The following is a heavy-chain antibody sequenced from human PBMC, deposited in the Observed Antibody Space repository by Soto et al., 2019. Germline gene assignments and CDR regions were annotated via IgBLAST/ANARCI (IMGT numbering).Heavy chain of an antibody. Sequence: GGSLRLSCAASGFIFSSTDMSWVRQAPGKGLEWVSTIYGDGGTTYYADSVRGRFTISRDTSKNMVYLQMDSLRADDTAVYYCVKNSGWFNTWGQGNLVTVSS. CDR2: IYGDGGTT. CDR3: VKNSGWFNT. D-gene: IGHD3-10*01. J-gene: IGHJ5*02. CDR1: GFIFSSTD. V-gene: IGHV3-23*01.